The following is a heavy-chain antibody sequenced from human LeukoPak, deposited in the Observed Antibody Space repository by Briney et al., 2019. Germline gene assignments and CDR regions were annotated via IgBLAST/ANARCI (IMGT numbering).Heavy chain of an antibody. CDR2: INPMSGGT. V-gene: IGHV1-2*02. CDR1: GYTFTGYY. Sequence: HWASVKVSCKASGYTFTGYYVHWVRQAPGQGLEWMGWINPMSGGTNYAQKFQGRVTMTRDTSISTAYMELSRLRSDDTAVYYCARDITIFGVVTINWFDPWGQGTLVTVSS. J-gene: IGHJ5*02. D-gene: IGHD3-3*01. CDR3: ARDITIFGVVTINWFDP.